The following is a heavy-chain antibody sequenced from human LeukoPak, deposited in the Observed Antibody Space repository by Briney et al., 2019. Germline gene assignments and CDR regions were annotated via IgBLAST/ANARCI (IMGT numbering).Heavy chain of an antibody. J-gene: IGHJ3*01. D-gene: IGHD5-12*01. V-gene: IGHV4-39*01. CDR1: LCWIRSNWWF. Sequence: PETLSLTHMDSLCWIRSNWWFLRGVRQPPGKGLEWMGSFYYSGSTNFNPSLKSRVTISVDMSKNQFSLNLRSVTAADTAVYFCVRLSRGPWGQGTLVTVAS. CDR2: FYYSGST. CDR3: VRLSRGP.